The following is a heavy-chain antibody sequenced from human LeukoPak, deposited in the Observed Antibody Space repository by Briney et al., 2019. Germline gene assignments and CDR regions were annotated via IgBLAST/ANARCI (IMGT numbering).Heavy chain of an antibody. D-gene: IGHD3-22*01. Sequence: GGSLRLSCAVSGLTFSSHDMNWVRQAPGKGLEWISYIGLSETATLYADSVKGRFTISRDNSKNTLYLQMNSLRAEDTAVYYCAPYYYDSSGYWGQGTLVTVSS. CDR2: IGLSETAT. J-gene: IGHJ4*02. V-gene: IGHV3-48*01. CDR3: APYYYDSSGY. CDR1: GLTFSSHD.